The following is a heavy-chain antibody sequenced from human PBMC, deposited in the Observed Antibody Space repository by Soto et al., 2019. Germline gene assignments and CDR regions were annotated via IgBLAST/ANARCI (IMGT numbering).Heavy chain of an antibody. J-gene: IGHJ6*03. D-gene: IGHD2-2*01. CDR2: IYWDDDK. CDR1: GFSLSTSGVG. V-gene: IGHV2-5*02. CDR3: AHSGDSGGVVPAARHYYYYYMDV. Sequence: QITLKESGPTLVNPTQTLTLTCTFSGFSLSTSGVGVGWIRQPPGKALEWLALIYWDDDKRYSPSLKSRLTITKDTSKNQVVLTMTNMDPVDTATYYCAHSGDSGGVVPAARHYYYYYMDVWGKGTTVTVSS.